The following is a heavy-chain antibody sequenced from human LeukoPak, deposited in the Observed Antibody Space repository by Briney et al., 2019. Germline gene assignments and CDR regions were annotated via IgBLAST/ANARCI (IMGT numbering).Heavy chain of an antibody. V-gene: IGHV4-30-2*01. CDR1: GGSISSGGYS. CDR2: IYHSGST. J-gene: IGHJ4*02. Sequence: PSQTLSLTCAVSGGSISSGGYSWSWIRQPPGKGLEWIGYIYHSGSTYYNPSLKSRVTISVGRSKNQFSLKLSSVTAADTAVYYCARGSTMTFDYWGQGTLVTVSS. CDR3: ARGSTMTFDY. D-gene: IGHD3-22*01.